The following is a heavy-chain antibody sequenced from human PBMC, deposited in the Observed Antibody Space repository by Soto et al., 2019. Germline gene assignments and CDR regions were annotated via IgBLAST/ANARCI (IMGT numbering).Heavy chain of an antibody. CDR3: AKMACLGDFPGHDL. D-gene: IGHD3-16*01. V-gene: IGHV3-23*01. Sequence: GGSLRLSCVASGFIFNSYSMNWVRQAPGKGLEWLSLITASGTDTYYADSVRGRFAISRDNYKDTLYLQMDSLGADDTAVYYCAKMACLGDFPGHDLGGRETLVTVSS. CDR2: ITASGTDT. J-gene: IGHJ2*01. CDR1: GFIFNSYS.